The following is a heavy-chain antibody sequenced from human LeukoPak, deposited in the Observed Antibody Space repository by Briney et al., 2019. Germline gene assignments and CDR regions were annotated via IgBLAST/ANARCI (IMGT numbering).Heavy chain of an antibody. CDR2: ISGSGGST. V-gene: IGHV3-23*01. J-gene: IGHJ4*02. CDR3: ANEWRWLQLGNYFDY. Sequence: VGSLRLSCAASGFTFSSYAMSWVRQAPGKGLEWVSAISGSGGSTYYADSVKGRFTISRDNSKNTLYLQMNSLRAEDTAVYYCANEWRWLQLGNYFDYWGQGTLVTVSS. CDR1: GFTFSSYA. D-gene: IGHD5-24*01.